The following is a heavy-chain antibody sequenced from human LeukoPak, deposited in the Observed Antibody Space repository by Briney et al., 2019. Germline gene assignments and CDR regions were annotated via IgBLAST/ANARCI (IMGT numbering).Heavy chain of an antibody. CDR1: GYTFTSYD. D-gene: IGHD7-27*01. CDR3: AITGVYWFDR. J-gene: IGHJ5*02. CDR2: MNTNSGNT. Sequence: ASVKVSCTASGYTFTSYDINWVRQATGQGLEWMGWMNTNSGNTGYAQKFQGRVTMTRTPSISTAYMELSSLRSEDTAVYYCAITGVYWFDRWGQGTLVTVS. V-gene: IGHV1-8*01.